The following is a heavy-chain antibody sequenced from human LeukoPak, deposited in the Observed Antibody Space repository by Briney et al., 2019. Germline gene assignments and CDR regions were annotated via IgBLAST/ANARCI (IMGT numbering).Heavy chain of an antibody. V-gene: IGHV1-18*01. D-gene: IGHD3-22*01. Sequence: ASVKVSCKASGYTFTSYGISRVRQPPGQGLEWMGWISAYNGNTNYAQKLQGRVTMTTDTSTSTANMELRSLRSDDTAVYYCARDLTMKSDWFDPWGQGTLVTVSS. CDR3: ARDLTMKSDWFDP. J-gene: IGHJ5*02. CDR1: GYTFTSYG. CDR2: ISAYNGNT.